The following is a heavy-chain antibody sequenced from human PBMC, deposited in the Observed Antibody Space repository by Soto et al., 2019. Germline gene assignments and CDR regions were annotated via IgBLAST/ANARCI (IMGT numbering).Heavy chain of an antibody. CDR3: ARDWFLWFGELVGY. D-gene: IGHD3-10*01. CDR2: IWYDGSNK. CDR1: GFTFSSYG. Sequence: GGSLRLSCAASGFTFSSYGMHWVRQAPGKGLEWVAVIWYDGSNKYYADSVKGRFTISRDNSKNTLYLQMNSLRAEDTAVYYCARDWFLWFGELVGYWGQGTLVTVSS. J-gene: IGHJ4*02. V-gene: IGHV3-33*01.